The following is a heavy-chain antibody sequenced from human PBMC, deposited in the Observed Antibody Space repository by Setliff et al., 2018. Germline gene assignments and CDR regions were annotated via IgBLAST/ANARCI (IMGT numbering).Heavy chain of an antibody. V-gene: IGHV3-23*01. CDR1: GFTFSSYA. D-gene: IGHD2-2*01. Sequence: QPGGSLRLSCAASGFTFSSYAMSWVRQAPGKGLEWVSGISGGGSRTYYADSVKGRFTISRDTSQNTLYLQMNSLRAEDTAVYYCARDYQLLFWGHGTLVTVSS. J-gene: IGHJ4*01. CDR3: ARDYQLLF. CDR2: ISGGGSRT.